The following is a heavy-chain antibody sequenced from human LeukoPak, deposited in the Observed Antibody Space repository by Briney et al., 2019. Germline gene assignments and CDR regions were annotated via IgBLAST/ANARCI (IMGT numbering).Heavy chain of an antibody. CDR2: ISYDGRNK. D-gene: IGHD2-2*01. V-gene: IGHV3-30*18. Sequence: GGSLRLSCAASGFTFNNYGMHWVRQAPGKGLEWVAVISYDGRNKHCPDSVKGRFTISRDISTDTLWLQMDSLRTEDTAVYYCAKGPLRGTAAAIDYWGRGTLVTVSS. J-gene: IGHJ4*02. CDR1: GFTFNNYG. CDR3: AKGPLRGTAAAIDY.